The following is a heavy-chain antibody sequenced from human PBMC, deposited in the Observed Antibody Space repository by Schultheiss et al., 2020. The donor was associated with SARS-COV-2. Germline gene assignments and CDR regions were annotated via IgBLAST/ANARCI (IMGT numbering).Heavy chain of an antibody. CDR3: ARTTRIVGATTFGALFDY. D-gene: IGHD1-26*01. CDR1: GGTFSSYA. V-gene: IGHV1-69*01. J-gene: IGHJ4*02. CDR2: IIPIFGTA. Sequence: KISCKASGGTFSSYAISWVRQAPGQGLEWMGGIIPIFGTANYAQKFQGRVTITADESTSTAYMELSSLRSEDTAVYYCARTTRIVGATTFGALFDYWGQGTLVTVSS.